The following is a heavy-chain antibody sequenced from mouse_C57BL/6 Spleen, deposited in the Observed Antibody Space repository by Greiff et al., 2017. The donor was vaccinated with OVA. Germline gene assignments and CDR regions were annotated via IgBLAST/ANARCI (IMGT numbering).Heavy chain of an antibody. D-gene: IGHD2-4*01. J-gene: IGHJ3*01. CDR1: GYAFSSYW. CDR2: IYPGDGDT. Sequence: VQLVESGAELVKPGASVKISCKASGYAFSSYWMNWVKQRPGKGLEWIGQIYPGDGDTNYNGKFKGKATLTADKSSSTAYMQLSSLTSEDSAVYFCARYYDYDEAWFAYWGQGTLVTVSA. CDR3: ARYYDYDEAWFAY. V-gene: IGHV1-80*01.